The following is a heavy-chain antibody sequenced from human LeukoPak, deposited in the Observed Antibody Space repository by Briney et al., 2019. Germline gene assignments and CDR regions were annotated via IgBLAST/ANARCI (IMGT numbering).Heavy chain of an antibody. V-gene: IGHV1-18*01. Sequence: GASVKVSCKASGYTFASYGISWVRQAPGQGLEWMGWISGFNGNTNNAQNLQDRVTMTTDTSTSTAYMELRSLRSDDTAVYFCARVPNQYCTSRCYYTAFDIWGQGTMVTVSS. CDR1: GYTFASYG. J-gene: IGHJ3*02. CDR3: ARVPNQYCTSRCYYTAFDI. D-gene: IGHD2/OR15-2a*01. CDR2: ISGFNGNT.